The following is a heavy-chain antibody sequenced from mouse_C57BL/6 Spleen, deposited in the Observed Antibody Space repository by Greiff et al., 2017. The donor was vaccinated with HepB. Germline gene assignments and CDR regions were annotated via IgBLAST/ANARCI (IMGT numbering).Heavy chain of an antibody. V-gene: IGHV3-6*01. Sequence: LQQSGPGLVKPSQSLSLTCSVTGYSITSGYYWNWIRQFPGNKLEWMGYISYDGSNNYNPSLKNRISITRDTSKNQFFLKLNSVTTEDTATYYCAIYYGSSYWFAYWGQGTLVTVSA. D-gene: IGHD1-1*01. CDR3: AIYYGSSYWFAY. J-gene: IGHJ3*01. CDR1: GYSITSGYY. CDR2: ISYDGSN.